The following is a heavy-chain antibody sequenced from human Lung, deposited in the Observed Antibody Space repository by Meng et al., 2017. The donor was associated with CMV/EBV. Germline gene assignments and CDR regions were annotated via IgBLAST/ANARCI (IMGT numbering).Heavy chain of an antibody. D-gene: IGHD3-3*01. CDR2: INEDGTTT. J-gene: IGHJ4*02. CDR3: ARDIGGVSGY. V-gene: IGHV3-74*01. Sequence: GGSLRLXCAASGFIFSDYWMHWVRQVPGKGLVWVSRINEDGTTTNYADSVKGRFTISRDNARNTVYLQMNSLKVEDTAVYYCARDIGGVSGYWGQGTLVTVSS. CDR1: GFIFSDYW.